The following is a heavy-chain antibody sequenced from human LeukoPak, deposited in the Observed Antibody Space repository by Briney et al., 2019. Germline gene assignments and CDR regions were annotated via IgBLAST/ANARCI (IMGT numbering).Heavy chain of an antibody. J-gene: IGHJ6*02. V-gene: IGHV4-59*08. D-gene: IGHD3-22*01. CDR1: GGSIRTHL. Sequence: SETLSLTCTVSGGSIRTHLWSWVRQPPGKELEWIGFIYCSGDTNYNPSLKSRVTISIDTSKNQFSLRLSSVTAADTAVYYCARTMILVVSSYYYYGMDVWGQGTAVTVSS. CDR2: IYCSGDT. CDR3: ARTMILVVSSYYYYGMDV.